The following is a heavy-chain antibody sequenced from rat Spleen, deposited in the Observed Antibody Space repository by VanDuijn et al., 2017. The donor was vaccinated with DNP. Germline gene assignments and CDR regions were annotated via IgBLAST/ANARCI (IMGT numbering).Heavy chain of an antibody. Sequence: EVQLVESGGGLVQPGNSLKLSCAASGFTFSDYAMAWVRQSPKKGLEWVATIIYDGSSTYYRDSVKGRFTISRDNAKSTLYLQMDSLRSEDTATYYCATHGPERAMDAWGQGTSVTVSS. CDR3: ATHGPERAMDA. J-gene: IGHJ4*01. CDR2: IIYDGSST. D-gene: IGHD3-7*01. V-gene: IGHV5S10*01. CDR1: GFTFSDYA.